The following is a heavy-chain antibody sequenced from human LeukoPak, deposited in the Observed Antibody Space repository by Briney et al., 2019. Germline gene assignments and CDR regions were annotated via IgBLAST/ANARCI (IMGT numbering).Heavy chain of an antibody. CDR2: ISTQSGNT. J-gene: IGHJ4*02. V-gene: IGHV1-18*01. CDR3: ARGAYGDK. D-gene: IGHD4-17*01. CDR1: GYTLTSYG. Sequence: ASVTVSCEASGYTLTSYGINWMRQAPGQGLEWMGWISTQSGNTNYAQKVQGRLTLTTDRSTNTAYMEPRRLRSDDTAVYYCARGAYGDKWGQGTMVTVSS.